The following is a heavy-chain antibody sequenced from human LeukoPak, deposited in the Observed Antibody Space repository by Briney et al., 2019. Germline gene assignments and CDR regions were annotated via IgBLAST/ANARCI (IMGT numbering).Heavy chain of an antibody. V-gene: IGHV4-34*01. CDR3: ARGRIAVAGRVYFDY. D-gene: IGHD6-19*01. Sequence: PSETLSLTCAVYGGSFSGYYWSWIRQPPGKGLEWIGEINHSGSTNYNPSLKSRVTISADTSKNQFSLKLSSVTAADTAVYYCARGRIAVAGRVYFDYWGQGTLVTVSS. CDR1: GGSFSGYY. J-gene: IGHJ4*02. CDR2: INHSGST.